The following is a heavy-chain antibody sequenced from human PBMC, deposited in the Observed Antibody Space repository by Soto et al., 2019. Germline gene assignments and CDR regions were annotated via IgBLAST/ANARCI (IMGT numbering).Heavy chain of an antibody. CDR2: INAGNGNT. CDR1: GYTFTSYA. V-gene: IGHV1-3*01. Sequence: QVQLVQSGAEVKKPGASVKVSCKASGYTFTSYAMHWVRQAPGQRLEWMGWINAGNGNTKYSQKFXGXVXIXXDTSASTAYMELSSLRSEDTAVSYCARDLGGWPDYWGQGTLVTVSS. CDR3: ARDLGGWPDY. J-gene: IGHJ4*02. D-gene: IGHD2-15*01.